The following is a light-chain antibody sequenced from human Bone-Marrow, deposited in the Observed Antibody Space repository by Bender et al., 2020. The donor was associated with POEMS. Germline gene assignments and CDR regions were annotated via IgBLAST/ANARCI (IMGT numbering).Light chain of an antibody. CDR1: SSDVGAYNY. V-gene: IGLV2-14*01. CDR2: EVS. Sequence: QSALTQPASVSGSPGQSITISCTGTSSDVGAYNYVAWYQQHPGKAPKLMLHEVSNRPSGVSDRFSASKSGNTASLTISGLQAEDEADYYCSSYTRSSTYVFGTGTKVTVL. CDR3: SSYTRSSTYV. J-gene: IGLJ1*01.